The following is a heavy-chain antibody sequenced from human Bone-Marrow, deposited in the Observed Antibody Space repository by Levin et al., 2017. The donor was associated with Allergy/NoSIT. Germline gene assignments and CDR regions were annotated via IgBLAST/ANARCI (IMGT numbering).Heavy chain of an antibody. CDR2: ISGYNGKT. V-gene: IGHV1-18*01. CDR3: VRDLGTSRSVGRGDAFDV. Sequence: GESLKISCKASGYGFSAYGISWVRQAPGQGLEWMGWISGYNGKTIYEQQVQGRVTLTKDTHTSTAYLELRSLRSDDTAVYYCVRDLGTSRSVGRGDAFDVWGQGTMVTVSS. D-gene: IGHD2-2*01. CDR1: GYGFSAYG. J-gene: IGHJ3*01.